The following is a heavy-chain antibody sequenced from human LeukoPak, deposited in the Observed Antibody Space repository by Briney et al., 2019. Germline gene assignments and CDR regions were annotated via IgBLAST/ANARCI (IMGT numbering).Heavy chain of an antibody. CDR3: ARGDQYYDILTGYLYYFDY. J-gene: IGHJ4*02. CDR2: INPNSGGT. Sequence: ASVKVSCKASGYTFTGYYMHWVRQAPGQGLEWMGWINPNSGGTNYAQKYQGRVTMTRDTSISTAYMELSRLRSDDTAVYYCARGDQYYDILTGYLYYFDYWGQGTLVTVSS. D-gene: IGHD3-9*01. V-gene: IGHV1-2*02. CDR1: GYTFTGYY.